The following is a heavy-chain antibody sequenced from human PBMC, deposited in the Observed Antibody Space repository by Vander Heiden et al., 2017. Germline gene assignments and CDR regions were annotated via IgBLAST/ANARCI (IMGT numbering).Heavy chain of an antibody. J-gene: IGHJ4*02. CDR2: ISYDGSNK. D-gene: IGHD3-22*01. CDR1: GFTFSSYA. V-gene: IGHV3-30-3*01. Sequence: QVQLVESGGGVVQPGRSLRLSCAASGFTFSSYAMHWVRQAPGKGLEWVAVISYDGSNKYYADSVKGRFTISRDNSKNTLYLQMNSLRAEDTAVYYCARVVTMIVAEYFDYWGQGTLVTVSS. CDR3: ARVVTMIVAEYFDY.